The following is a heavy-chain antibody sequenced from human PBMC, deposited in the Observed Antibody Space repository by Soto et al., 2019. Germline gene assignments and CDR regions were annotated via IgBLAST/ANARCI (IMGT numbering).Heavy chain of an antibody. J-gene: IGHJ4*02. Sequence: QVQLQESGPGLVKPSQTLSLTCNVSGESISSGGYYWSWIRHHPRKGLEWIGYIYDSESAYYNPSPKSRVTISMDTSKNHFAMRLSSVTDADTAVYYCARASSSSSAADYWGQGTLVTVSS. CDR3: ARASSSSSAADY. CDR2: IYDSESA. CDR1: GESISSGGYY. D-gene: IGHD6-6*01. V-gene: IGHV4-31*03.